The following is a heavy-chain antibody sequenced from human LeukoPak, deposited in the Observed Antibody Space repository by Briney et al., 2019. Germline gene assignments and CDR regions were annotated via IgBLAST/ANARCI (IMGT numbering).Heavy chain of an antibody. CDR1: GGSNSRYY. J-gene: IGHJ4*02. Sequence: SEALSLTCTVSGGSNSRYYWSCIRQPPGKGLEWIGYIYYSGSTNYNPSLKSQVTISIDTSKNQFSLKLSSVTAADTAVYYCARGGRSGWVDYWGQGTLVTVSS. CDR3: ARGGRSGWVDY. V-gene: IGHV4-59*01. D-gene: IGHD6-19*01. CDR2: IYYSGST.